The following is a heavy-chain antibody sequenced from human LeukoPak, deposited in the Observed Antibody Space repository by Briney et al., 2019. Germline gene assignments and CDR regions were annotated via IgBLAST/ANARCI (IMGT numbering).Heavy chain of an antibody. Sequence: PGGSLRLSCAASGFTFSSYGMHWVRQAPGKGLEWVAFIRYDGSNKYYADSVKGRFTISRDNSKNTLYLQMNSLRAEDTAVYYCAKYVAAMAYFDYWGQGTLVTVSS. CDR3: AKYVAAMAYFDY. J-gene: IGHJ4*02. V-gene: IGHV3-30*02. CDR1: GFTFSSYG. CDR2: IRYDGSNK. D-gene: IGHD5-18*01.